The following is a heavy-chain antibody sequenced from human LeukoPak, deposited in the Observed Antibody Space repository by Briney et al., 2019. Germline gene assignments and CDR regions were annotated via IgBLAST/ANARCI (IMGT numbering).Heavy chain of an antibody. CDR1: GGSISSYY. CDR2: IYYSGST. D-gene: IGHD3-22*01. Sequence: SETLSLTCTVSGGSISSYYWSWIRQPSGKGLEWIGYIYYSGSTNYNPSLKSRVTISVDTSKNQFSLKLSSVTAADTAVYYCAREYDSSGGAFDIWGQGTMVTVSS. J-gene: IGHJ3*02. CDR3: AREYDSSGGAFDI. V-gene: IGHV4-59*12.